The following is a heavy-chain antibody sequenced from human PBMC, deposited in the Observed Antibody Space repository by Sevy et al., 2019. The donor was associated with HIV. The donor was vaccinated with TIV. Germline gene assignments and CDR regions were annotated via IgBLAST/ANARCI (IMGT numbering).Heavy chain of an antibody. J-gene: IGHJ4*02. CDR3: STDDLISY. V-gene: IGHV3-15*07. CDR1: GFSLNNYW. CDR2: IKSITDGGAA. Sequence: GGSLRLSCVASGFSLNNYWMNWVRQAPGKGLEWVGHIKSITDGGAADYAAPVKGRFTISRHDSKNTLYLHMNSLKAEDTAVYYCSTDDLISYWGRGTLVTVSS.